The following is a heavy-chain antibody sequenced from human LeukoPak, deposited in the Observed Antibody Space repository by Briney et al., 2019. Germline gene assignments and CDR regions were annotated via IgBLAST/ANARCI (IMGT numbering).Heavy chain of an antibody. Sequence: GGSLRLSCAASGFPVSISCMSWVRQAPGKGLEWVSFIYTGDITYYADSVKGRFTTSRDNSKNTMYLQMNSLRAEDTAVYYCARDGGSGSPHLSYYYYGMDVWGQGTTVTVS. V-gene: IGHV3-53*01. J-gene: IGHJ6*02. D-gene: IGHD3-10*01. CDR3: ARDGGSGSPHLSYYYYGMDV. CDR1: GFPVSISC. CDR2: IYTGDIT.